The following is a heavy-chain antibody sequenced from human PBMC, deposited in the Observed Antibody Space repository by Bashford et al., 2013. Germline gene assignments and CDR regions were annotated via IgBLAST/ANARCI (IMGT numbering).Heavy chain of an antibody. CDR2: IKQDGSEK. J-gene: IGHJ6*02. V-gene: IGHV3-7*03. CDR1: GFTLSSYW. CDR3: ARIMYYDFWSSRVPGMDV. D-gene: IGHD3-3*01. Sequence: GGSLRLSCAASGFTLSSYWMSWVRQAPGKGLEWVANIKQDGSEKYYVDSVKGRFTISRDNAKNSLYLQMNSLRAEDTAVYYCARIMYYDFWSSRVPGMDVWGQGTTVTVSS.